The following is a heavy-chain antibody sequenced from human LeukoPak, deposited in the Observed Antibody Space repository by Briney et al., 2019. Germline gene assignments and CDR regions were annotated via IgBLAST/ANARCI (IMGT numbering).Heavy chain of an antibody. Sequence: GGPLTLSCAASGFTLHSYAMHWVRQAPGKGLEYVSAISINGGSTYYANSVKGRFTISRDNSKNTLYLQMGSLRAEDMAVYYCARVPLGPDCSSTSCYTGRSYYYYYMDVWGKGTTVTVSS. D-gene: IGHD2-2*02. CDR2: ISINGGST. V-gene: IGHV3-64*01. CDR3: ARVPLGPDCSSTSCYTGRSYYYYYMDV. CDR1: GFTLHSYA. J-gene: IGHJ6*03.